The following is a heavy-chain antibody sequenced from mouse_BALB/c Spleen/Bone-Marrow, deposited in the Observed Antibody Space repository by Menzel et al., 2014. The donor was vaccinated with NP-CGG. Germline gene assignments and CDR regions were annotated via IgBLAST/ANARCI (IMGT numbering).Heavy chain of an antibody. CDR1: GFTFTNYF. J-gene: IGHJ2*01. CDR2: IRNKANGYTT. D-gene: IGHD6-1*01. V-gene: IGHV7-3*02. Sequence: EVKLMESGGGLVQPGGSLRLSCTTSGFTFTNYFMTWVRQPPGKALEWSGFIRNKANGYTTEYNPSVKGRFTISRDNSQGNFYLQMNTLRAEDGAIYCCARDYNDYFDFRGQGITLTGSS. CDR3: ARDYNDYFDF.